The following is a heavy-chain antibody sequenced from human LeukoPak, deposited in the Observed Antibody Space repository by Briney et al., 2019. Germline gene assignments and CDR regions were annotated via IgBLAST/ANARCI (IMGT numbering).Heavy chain of an antibody. J-gene: IGHJ3*02. V-gene: IGHV3-33*08. CDR1: GFTFSSYD. CDR3: AREASDAFDI. Sequence: GRSLRLSCAASGFTFSSYDMHWVRQAPGKGLEWVALMWYDGSNKNYADSVKGRFTLSRDNSKNTLFLQMNSLRAEDTAVYYCAREASDAFDIWGQGTMVT. CDR2: MWYDGSNK.